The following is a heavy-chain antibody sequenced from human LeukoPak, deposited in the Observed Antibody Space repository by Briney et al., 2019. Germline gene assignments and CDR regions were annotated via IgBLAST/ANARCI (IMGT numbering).Heavy chain of an antibody. CDR1: GFTFSSYW. J-gene: IGHJ4*01. CDR2: INSDGSSI. Sequence: PGGSLRLSCAASGFTFSSYWMHWVRQAPGKGLVRVSRINSDGSSISYADSVKGRFTISRDNAKNSLYLQMNSLSAEDTAFYFCAREGSVCTNGICRYFDFWGHGTLVSVSS. CDR3: AREGSVCTNGICRYFDF. D-gene: IGHD2-8*01. V-gene: IGHV3-74*01.